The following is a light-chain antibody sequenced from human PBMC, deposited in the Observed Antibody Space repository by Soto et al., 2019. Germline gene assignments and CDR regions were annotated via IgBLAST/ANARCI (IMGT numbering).Light chain of an antibody. Sequence: EIVLTQSPGTLSLSPGERATLSCRASQTISSSYLAWYQQKPGQAPRLLIFGASSRATDIPDRFSGSGSGTDFTLTISRLQPEDFAVHYCQHYDSSPPKYTFGQGTKLEIK. CDR2: GAS. CDR3: QHYDSSPPKYT. V-gene: IGKV3-20*01. CDR1: QTISSSY. J-gene: IGKJ2*01.